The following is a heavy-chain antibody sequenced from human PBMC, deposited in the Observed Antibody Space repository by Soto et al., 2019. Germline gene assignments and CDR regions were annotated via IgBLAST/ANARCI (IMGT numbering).Heavy chain of an antibody. CDR2: IYYSGST. V-gene: IGHV4-59*11. Sequence: QVQLQESGPGLVKPSETLSLTCTVSGGSISRHYWSWIRQPPGKGLEWIGYIYYSGSTNYNPSLKSRVYISVDTSKKQFSLKLSSVTAADTAVYYCARGGRSTAIVNYFEYWGQGTLVTVSS. D-gene: IGHD5-18*01. CDR1: GGSISRHY. J-gene: IGHJ4*02. CDR3: ARGGRSTAIVNYFEY.